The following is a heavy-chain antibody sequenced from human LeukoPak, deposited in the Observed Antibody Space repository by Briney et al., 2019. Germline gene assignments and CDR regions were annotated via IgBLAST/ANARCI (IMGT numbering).Heavy chain of an antibody. V-gene: IGHV3-48*01. CDR3: ARDGQWLVYYYYYGMDV. CDR1: GFTFSSYS. CDR2: ISSSSSTI. D-gene: IGHD6-19*01. Sequence: GGSLRLSCAASGFTFSSYSMNWVRQAPGKGLEWVSYISSSSSTIYYADSVKGRFTISRDNAKNSLYLQMNSLGAEDTAVYYCARDGQWLVYYYYYGMDVWGQGTTVTVSS. J-gene: IGHJ6*02.